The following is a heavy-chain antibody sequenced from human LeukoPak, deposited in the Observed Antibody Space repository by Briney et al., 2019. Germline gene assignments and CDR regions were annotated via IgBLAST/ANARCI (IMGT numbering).Heavy chain of an antibody. D-gene: IGHD3-9*01. Sequence: PSETLSLTCAVYGGSFSGYYWSWIRQPPGKGLEWIGEINHSGSTNYNPSLKSRVTISVDTSKNQFSLKLSSVTAADTAVYYCASSDSSRYFDWSANWFDPWGQGTLVTVSS. CDR2: INHSGST. CDR3: ASSDSSRYFDWSANWFDP. J-gene: IGHJ5*02. V-gene: IGHV4-34*01. CDR1: GGSFSGYY.